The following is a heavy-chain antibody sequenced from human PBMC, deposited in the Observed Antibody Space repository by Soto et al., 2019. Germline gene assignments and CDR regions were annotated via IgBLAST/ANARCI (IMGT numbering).Heavy chain of an antibody. V-gene: IGHV4-30-4*01. CDR3: ARVGGYCTNGVCYTGYFDY. D-gene: IGHD2-8*01. J-gene: IGHJ4*02. CDR1: GGSISSGDYY. CDR2: IYYSGST. Sequence: SETLSLTCTVSGGSISSGDYYWSWIRQPPGKGLEWIGYIYYSGSTYYNPSLKSRVTISVDTSKNQFSLKLSSVAAADTAVYYCARVGGYCTNGVCYTGYFDYWGQGTLVTVSS.